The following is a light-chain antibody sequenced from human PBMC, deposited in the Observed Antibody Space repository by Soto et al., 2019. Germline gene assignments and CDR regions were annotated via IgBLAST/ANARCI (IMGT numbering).Light chain of an antibody. CDR1: QSISSY. Sequence: DIQMTQSPSSLSASVGDRVTITCRASQSISSYLNWYQQKPGKAPKLLIYAAFSLQSGVPSRFSGGGSGTDFTLTISSLQPEDFATYYCQQSYSTPLFTFGPGTKVDIK. V-gene: IGKV1-39*01. CDR2: AAF. CDR3: QQSYSTPLFT. J-gene: IGKJ3*01.